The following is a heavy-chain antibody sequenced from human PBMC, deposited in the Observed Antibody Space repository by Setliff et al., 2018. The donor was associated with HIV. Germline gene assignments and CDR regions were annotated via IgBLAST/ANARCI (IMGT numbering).Heavy chain of an antibody. CDR1: GGPIINYF. Sequence: SETLSLTCTVSGGPIINYFWSWIRLPPGKRLEWIGYIYYSGSTDYNPSLKSRVTISVDTSKNRFSLTLRSVTAADTAVYYCARTRSGTYYGEMNWFDPWGQGILVTVSS. D-gene: IGHD3-10*01. CDR2: IYYSGST. CDR3: ARTRSGTYYGEMNWFDP. V-gene: IGHV4-59*08. J-gene: IGHJ5*02.